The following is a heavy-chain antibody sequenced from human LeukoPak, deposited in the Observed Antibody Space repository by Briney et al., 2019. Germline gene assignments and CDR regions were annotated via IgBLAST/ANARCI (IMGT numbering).Heavy chain of an antibody. Sequence: GGSLRLSCSASGFTFSIYTMYWVRQAPGKGLEYVSTISGSGTGYSTYYAGSVKGRFTISRDNSKSTLYLQMSSLRTEDTAVYYCVKDLGRVVGTPDHWGQGTLVTVSS. D-gene: IGHD3-16*01. J-gene: IGHJ4*02. CDR1: GFTFSIYT. CDR3: VKDLGRVVGTPDH. CDR2: ISGSGTGYST. V-gene: IGHV3-64D*06.